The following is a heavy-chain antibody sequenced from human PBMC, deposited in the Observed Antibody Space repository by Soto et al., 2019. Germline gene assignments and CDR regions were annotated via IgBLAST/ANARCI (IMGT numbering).Heavy chain of an antibody. D-gene: IGHD3-9*01. CDR1: GYTFTSYG. CDR3: AREGGYDILTGYGFYFDY. CDR2: ISAYNGST. J-gene: IGHJ4*02. Sequence: ASVTVSCKASGYTFTSYGIIWVRQTPGQGLEWMGWISAYNGSTNYAQKLQGRVTMTTDTSTSTAYMELRSLRSDDTAVYYCAREGGYDILTGYGFYFDYWGQGTLVTVSS. V-gene: IGHV1-18*01.